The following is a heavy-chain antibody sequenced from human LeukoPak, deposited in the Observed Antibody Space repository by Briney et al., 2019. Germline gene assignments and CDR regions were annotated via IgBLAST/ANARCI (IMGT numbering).Heavy chain of an antibody. V-gene: IGHV3-23*01. CDR1: GFTLCSYA. J-gene: IGHJ4*02. CDR2: ISGSGGST. CDR3: AKGMSYYDSSGYYYQDY. Sequence: GGSLRLSCAASGFTLCSYAMRWVRQAPGEGLEWGSAISGSGGSTYYADSVKGRFTISRDNSKNTLYLQMNSLRAEDTAVYYCAKGMSYYDSSGYYYQDYWGQGTLVTVSS. D-gene: IGHD3-22*01.